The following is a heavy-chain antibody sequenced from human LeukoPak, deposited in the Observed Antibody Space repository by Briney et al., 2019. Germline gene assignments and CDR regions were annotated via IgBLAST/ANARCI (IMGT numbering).Heavy chain of an antibody. Sequence: SETLSLTCTVSGGSISSYYWGWIRQPPGKGLEWIGYIYYSGSTNYNPSLKSRVTISVDTSKNQFSLKLSSVTAADTAVYYCARIIGYCSSSSCYKVYYGMDVWGQGTTVTVSS. CDR2: IYYSGST. J-gene: IGHJ6*02. CDR3: ARIIGYCSSSSCYKVYYGMDV. CDR1: GGSISSYY. D-gene: IGHD2-2*02. V-gene: IGHV4-59*01.